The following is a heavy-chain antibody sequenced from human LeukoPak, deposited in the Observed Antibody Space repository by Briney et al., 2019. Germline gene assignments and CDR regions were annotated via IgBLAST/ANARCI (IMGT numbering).Heavy chain of an antibody. Sequence: SQTLSLTCAISGDSVSSNSAAWNRIRQSPSRGLEWLGRTYYRSKWYNDYAVSVKSRITINPDTSKNQFSLQLNSVTPEDTAVCYCARDRVSSSWYFSPYFDYWGQGTLVTVSS. D-gene: IGHD6-13*01. CDR3: ARDRVSSSWYFSPYFDY. V-gene: IGHV6-1*01. CDR1: GDSVSSNSAA. CDR2: TYYRSKWYN. J-gene: IGHJ4*02.